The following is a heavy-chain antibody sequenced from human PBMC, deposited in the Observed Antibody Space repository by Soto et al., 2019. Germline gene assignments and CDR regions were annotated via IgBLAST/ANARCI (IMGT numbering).Heavy chain of an antibody. J-gene: IGHJ4*02. CDR1: GGSFSGYY. CDR3: AGEYSSGWVDY. Sequence: SETLSLTCAAYGGSFSGYYWSWIRQPPGKGLEWIGEINHSGSTNYNPSLKSRVTISVDTSKNQFSLKLSSVTAADTAVYYCAGEYSSGWVDYWGQGTLVTVSS. CDR2: INHSGST. D-gene: IGHD6-19*01. V-gene: IGHV4-34*01.